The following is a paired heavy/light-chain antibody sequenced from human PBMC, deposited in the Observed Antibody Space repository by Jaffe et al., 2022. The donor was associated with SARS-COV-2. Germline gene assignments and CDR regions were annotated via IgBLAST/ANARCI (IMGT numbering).Light chain of an antibody. CDR3: QQRSNPYT. J-gene: IGKJ2*01. CDR1: QSVSSY. V-gene: IGKV3-11*01. Sequence: EIVLTQSPATLSLSPGERATLSCRASQSVSSYLAWYQQKPGQAPRLLIYDASNRATGIPARFSGSGSGTDFTLTISSLEPEDFAVYYCQQRSNPYTFGQGTKLEIK. CDR2: DAS.
Heavy chain of an antibody. CDR2: IKSKTDGGTT. D-gene: IGHD2-15*01. CDR1: GFTFSNAW. J-gene: IGHJ5*02. Sequence: EVQLVESGGGLVKPGGSLRLSCAASGFTFSNAWMSWVRQAPGKGLEWVGRIKSKTDGGTTDYAAPVKGRFTISRDDSKNTLYLQMNSLKTEDTAVYYCTTHIVVVVAAMYNWFDPWGQGTRVTVSS. V-gene: IGHV3-15*01. CDR3: TTHIVVVVAAMYNWFDP.